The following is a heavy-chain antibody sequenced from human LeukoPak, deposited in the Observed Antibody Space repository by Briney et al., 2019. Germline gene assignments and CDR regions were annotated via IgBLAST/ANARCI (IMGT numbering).Heavy chain of an antibody. Sequence: SEILSLTCAVYGGSFSGYYWSWIRQPPGKGLEWIGEINHSGSTNYNPSLKSRVTISVDTSKNQFSLKLSSVTAADTAVYYCARGSWIDYWGQGTLVTVSS. J-gene: IGHJ4*02. CDR1: GGSFSGYY. D-gene: IGHD6-13*01. CDR3: ARGSWIDY. CDR2: INHSGST. V-gene: IGHV4-34*01.